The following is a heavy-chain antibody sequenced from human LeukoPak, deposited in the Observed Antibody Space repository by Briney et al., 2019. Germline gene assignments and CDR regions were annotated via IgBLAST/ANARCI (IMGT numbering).Heavy chain of an antibody. J-gene: IGHJ3*02. V-gene: IGHV3-74*01. CDR1: GFTFSSYW. D-gene: IGHD6-19*01. CDR3: AREDSSGWFVGDGAFDI. Sequence: GGSLRLSCAASGFTFSSYWMHWVRQAPGKGLVWVSRIKSDGSSIYADSVKGRFTISRDNAKNTLYLQMNSLRAEDTAVYYCAREDSSGWFVGDGAFDIWGQGTMVTVSS. CDR2: IKSDGSS.